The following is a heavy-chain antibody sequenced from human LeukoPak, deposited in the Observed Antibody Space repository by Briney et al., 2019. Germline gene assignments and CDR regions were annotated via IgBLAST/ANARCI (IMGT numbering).Heavy chain of an antibody. J-gene: IGHJ4*02. Sequence: SETLSLTCAVYGGSLSYYYWSWIRQSPEKGMEWIGEINRSGSTNYNPSLKSRVSISVDTSKNQFSLKLSSVTAADTAVYYCARGGFYCGDDCYVDYWGQGTLVTVSS. CDR1: GGSLSYYY. CDR3: ARGGFYCGDDCYVDY. D-gene: IGHD2-21*02. CDR2: INRSGST. V-gene: IGHV4-34*01.